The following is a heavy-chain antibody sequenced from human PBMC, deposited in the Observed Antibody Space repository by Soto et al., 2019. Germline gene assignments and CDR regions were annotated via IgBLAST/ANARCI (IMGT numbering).Heavy chain of an antibody. J-gene: IGHJ6*02. Sequence: EGQLLESGGGLVQPGGSLRLSCTASGFTCSRYGMSWVRQAPGKGLQWVSTITGSGDTTYYADSVKGRFTISRDNSKNTLYLQMTSLRVEDTAVYFCALWEHWVSNSYSYGLDVWGQGTTVTVSS. V-gene: IGHV3-23*01. D-gene: IGHD1-26*01. CDR3: ALWEHWVSNSYSYGLDV. CDR1: GFTCSRYG. CDR2: ITGSGDTT.